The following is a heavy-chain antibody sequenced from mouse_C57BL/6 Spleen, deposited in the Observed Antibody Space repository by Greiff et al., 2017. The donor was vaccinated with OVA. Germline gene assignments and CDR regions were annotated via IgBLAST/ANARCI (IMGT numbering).Heavy chain of an antibody. CDR3: ARRWDDDDGTGYAMDD. J-gene: IGHJ4*01. CDR1: GYTFTSYG. Sequence: VQLQQSGAELARPGASVKLSCKASGYTFTSYGIRWVKQRPGQGLEWIGEIYPRSGNTYYNEKFKGKATLTADKSSSTAYMELRSLTSEDSAVYFGARRWDDDDGTGYAMDDRGQGASVTVSS. D-gene: IGHD2-4*01. CDR2: IYPRSGNT. V-gene: IGHV1-81*01.